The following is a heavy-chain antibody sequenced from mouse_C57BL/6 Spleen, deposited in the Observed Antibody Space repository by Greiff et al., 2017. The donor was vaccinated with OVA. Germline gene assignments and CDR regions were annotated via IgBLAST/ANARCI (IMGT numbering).Heavy chain of an antibody. CDR3: ARGDYYGSRAWFAY. V-gene: IGHV3-1*01. J-gene: IGHJ3*01. CDR2: ISYSGST. Sequence: EVQLVESGPGMVKPSQSLSLTCTVTGYSITSGYDWHWIRHFPGNKLEWMGYISYSGSTNYNPSLKSRISITHDTSKNHFFLKLNSVTTEDTATYYCARGDYYGSRAWFAYWGQGTLVTVSA. D-gene: IGHD1-1*01. CDR1: GYSITSGYD.